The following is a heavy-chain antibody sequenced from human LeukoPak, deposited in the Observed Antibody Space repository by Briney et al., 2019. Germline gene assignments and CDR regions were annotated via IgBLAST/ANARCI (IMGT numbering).Heavy chain of an antibody. CDR1: GFTFSSFE. D-gene: IGHD5-12*01. V-gene: IGHV3-48*03. Sequence: GGSLRLSCAASGFTFSSFEMNWVRQAPGKGLEWVSYIGISGSTKYYADSVKGRFTISRDDAKNSLYLQMNSLTAEDTAIYYCAREMGGYPCDYWGQGTLVTVSS. CDR2: IGISGSTK. J-gene: IGHJ4*02. CDR3: AREMGGYPCDY.